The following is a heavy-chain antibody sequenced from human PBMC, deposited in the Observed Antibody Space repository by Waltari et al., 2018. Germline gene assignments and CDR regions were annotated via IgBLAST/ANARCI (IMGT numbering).Heavy chain of an antibody. V-gene: IGHV3-23*01. D-gene: IGHD3-10*01. CDR2: ISGSGGTT. CDR1: GFTFRSTA. J-gene: IGHJ4*02. Sequence: EVQLFESGGVLVQPGGAVILPCAASGFTFRSTAMSWVRQAPGKGLEWVSAISGSGGTTYYADSVKGRFTISRDNSKSTLYLQMNSLRADDTAVYYCAKGSGVDSLGQGTLVTVSS. CDR3: AKGSGVDS.